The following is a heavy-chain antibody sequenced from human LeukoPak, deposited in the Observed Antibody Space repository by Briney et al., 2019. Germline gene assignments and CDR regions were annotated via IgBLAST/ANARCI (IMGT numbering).Heavy chain of an antibody. D-gene: IGHD3-22*01. V-gene: IGHV4-39*07. Sequence: PSETLSLTCTVSGGSISSSSYYWGWIRQPPGKGLEWIGSIYHSGSTYYNPSLKSRVTISVDTSKNQFSLKLSSVTAADTAVYYCARYGGYYDSSGYSGYWGQGTLVTVSS. CDR3: ARYGGYYDSSGYSGY. J-gene: IGHJ4*02. CDR2: IYHSGST. CDR1: GGSISSSSYY.